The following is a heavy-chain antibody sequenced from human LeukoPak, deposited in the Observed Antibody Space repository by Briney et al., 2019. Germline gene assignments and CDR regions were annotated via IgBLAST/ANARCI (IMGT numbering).Heavy chain of an antibody. CDR1: GYTFTNYA. CDR2: INTNKGNP. Sequence: ASVKVSCKASGYTFTNYAMNWVRQAPGQGLEWMGWINTNKGNPTYAQGFTGRFVFSLDTSVSTAYLQITSLKAEDTAVYYCARTGSPFSGYDYAFDIWGQGTMVTVSS. CDR3: ARTGSPFSGYDYAFDI. D-gene: IGHD5-12*01. J-gene: IGHJ3*02. V-gene: IGHV7-4-1*02.